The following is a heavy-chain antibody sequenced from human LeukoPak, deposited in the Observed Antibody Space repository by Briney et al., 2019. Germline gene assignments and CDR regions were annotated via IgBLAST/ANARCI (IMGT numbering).Heavy chain of an antibody. D-gene: IGHD6-13*01. V-gene: IGHV4-61*02. CDR1: GGSISSSSYY. CDR2: IYTSGST. Sequence: SETLSLTCTVSGGSISSSSYYWSWIRQPAGKGLEWIGRIYTSGSTNYNPSLKSRVTMSLDTSKNQFSLKLSSVTAADTAVYYCARDQEQQLDNWFDPWGQGTLVTVSS. J-gene: IGHJ5*02. CDR3: ARDQEQQLDNWFDP.